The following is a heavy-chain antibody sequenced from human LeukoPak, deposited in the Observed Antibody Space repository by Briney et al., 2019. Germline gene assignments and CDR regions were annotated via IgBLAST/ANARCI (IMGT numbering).Heavy chain of an antibody. V-gene: IGHV1-8*02. Sequence: ASVKVSCKASGYSFTNYDINWVRQAAGQGLEWMGWVNPNNGDAGFSQKFQGRVTLTSNTSLTTAYMELTSPTSEDTAVYYCARIIVVPAAITGTFDYWGQGTLVTVSS. J-gene: IGHJ4*02. CDR1: GYSFTNYD. D-gene: IGHD2-2*01. CDR2: VNPNNGDA. CDR3: ARIIVVPAAITGTFDY.